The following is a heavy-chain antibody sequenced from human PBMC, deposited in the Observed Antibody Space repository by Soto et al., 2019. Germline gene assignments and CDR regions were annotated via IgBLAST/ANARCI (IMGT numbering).Heavy chain of an antibody. J-gene: IGHJ4*02. V-gene: IGHV3-23*01. Sequence: SLRLSCATSGFTFSSYAMIWVRQAAEKGLEWVASISNNGDTAYYADSVKGRFTISRGNSENTLYLQMNGLRADDTALYFCAKSRVFIGAIVTLLDSWGQGTQLTVSA. CDR2: ISNNGDTA. CDR3: AKSRVFIGAIVTLLDS. CDR1: GFTFSSYA. D-gene: IGHD3-16*02.